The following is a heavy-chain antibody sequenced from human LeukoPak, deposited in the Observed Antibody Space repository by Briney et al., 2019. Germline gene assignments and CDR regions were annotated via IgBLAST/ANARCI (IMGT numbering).Heavy chain of an antibody. Sequence: PSETLSLTCTVSGGSISSYYWGWIRQPPGKGLEWIGSIYYSGSTYYNPSLKSRVTISVDTSKNQFSLKLSSVTAADTAVYYCARGEEEMAIDYWGQGTLVTVSS. CDR2: IYYSGST. D-gene: IGHD5-24*01. V-gene: IGHV4-39*07. CDR3: ARGEEEMAIDY. J-gene: IGHJ4*02. CDR1: GGSISSYY.